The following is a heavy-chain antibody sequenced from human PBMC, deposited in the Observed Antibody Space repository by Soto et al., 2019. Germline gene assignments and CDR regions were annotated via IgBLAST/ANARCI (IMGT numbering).Heavy chain of an antibody. V-gene: IGHV1-8*01. Sequence: QVQLVQSGAEVKKPGASVKVSCKASXXXXXXXXXXXXRQATGQGLEWMGWMNPNSGNTGYAQKXQGXVXXTRXTXIXXXYMXLSXLRSEDTAVYYCARERTGTTSMDVWGQGTTVTVSS. CDR1: XXXXXXXX. CDR2: MNPNSGNT. J-gene: IGHJ6*02. CDR3: ARERTGTTSMDV. D-gene: IGHD1-1*01.